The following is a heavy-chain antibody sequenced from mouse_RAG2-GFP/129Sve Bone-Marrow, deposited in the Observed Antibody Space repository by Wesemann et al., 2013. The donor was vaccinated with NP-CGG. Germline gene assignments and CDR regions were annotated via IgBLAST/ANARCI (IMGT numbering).Heavy chain of an antibody. CDR1: GFDFSRYW. Sequence: EVKLLESGGGLVQPGGSLKLSCAASGFDFSRYWMSWVRQAPGKGLEWIGEINPDSSTINYTPSLKDKFIISRDNAKNTLYLQMSKVRSEDTALYYCASYGNYWYFDVWGAGDHGSPSPQ. J-gene: IGHJ1*01. V-gene: IGHV4-1*02. CDR3: ASYGNYWYFDV. D-gene: IGHD2-1*01. CDR2: INPDSSTI.